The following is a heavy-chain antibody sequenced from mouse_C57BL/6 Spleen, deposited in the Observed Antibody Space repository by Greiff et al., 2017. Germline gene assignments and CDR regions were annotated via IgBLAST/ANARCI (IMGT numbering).Heavy chain of an antibody. J-gene: IGHJ2*01. CDR2: ISDGGSYT. Sequence: EVKLVESGGGLVKPGGSLKLSCAASGFTFSSYAMSWVRQTPEKRLEWVATISDGGSYTYYPDNVKGRFTISRDNAKNNLYLQMSHLKSEDTAMYYCARDLLGRVDYWGQGTTLTVSS. CDR1: GFTFSSYA. CDR3: ARDLLGRVDY. D-gene: IGHD4-1*01. V-gene: IGHV5-4*01.